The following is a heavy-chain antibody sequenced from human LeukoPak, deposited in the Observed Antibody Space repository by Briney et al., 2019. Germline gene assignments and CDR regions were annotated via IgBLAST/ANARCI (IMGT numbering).Heavy chain of an antibody. D-gene: IGHD3-22*01. Sequence: SETLSLTCTVSGGSISTYYWSWIRQSPGEGLEWIGYIHYSGSTKYNPSLKSRVTISVDTSMNQFSLRVRSVTAADTAVYYCARGAYYYDSSGYNWYFDLWGRGTLVTVSS. V-gene: IGHV4-59*01. CDR3: ARGAYYYDSSGYNWYFDL. CDR2: IHYSGST. CDR1: GGSISTYY. J-gene: IGHJ2*01.